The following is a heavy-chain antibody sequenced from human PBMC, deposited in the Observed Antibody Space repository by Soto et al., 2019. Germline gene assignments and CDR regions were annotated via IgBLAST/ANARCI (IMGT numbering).Heavy chain of an antibody. CDR1: GFTSSNAW. Sequence: GGSLRLSCAASGFTSSNAWMSWVRQAPGKGLEWVGRIKSKTDGGTTDYAAPVKGRFTISRDDSKNTLYLQMNSLKTEDTAVYYCTTDSSSWYFLNWFDPWGQGTLVTVSS. V-gene: IGHV3-15*01. CDR2: IKSKTDGGTT. J-gene: IGHJ5*02. D-gene: IGHD6-13*01. CDR3: TTDSSSWYFLNWFDP.